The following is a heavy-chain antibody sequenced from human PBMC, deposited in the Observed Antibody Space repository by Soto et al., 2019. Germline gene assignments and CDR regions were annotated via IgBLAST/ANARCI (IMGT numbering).Heavy chain of an antibody. J-gene: IGHJ5*02. V-gene: IGHV4-38-2*01. D-gene: IGHD6-25*01. CDR1: GYSISSGYY. CDR3: ARGGVAARKGRWFDP. Sequence: SETLSLTCAVSGYSISSGYYWGWIRQPPGKGLEWIGSIYHSGSTYYNPSLKSRVTISVDTSKNQFSLKLSSVTAADTAVYYCARGGVAARKGRWFDPWGQGTLVT. CDR2: IYHSGST.